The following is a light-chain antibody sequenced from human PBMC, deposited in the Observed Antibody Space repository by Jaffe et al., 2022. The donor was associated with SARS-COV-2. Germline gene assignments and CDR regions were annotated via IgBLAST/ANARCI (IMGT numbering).Light chain of an antibody. Sequence: EIVLTQSPGTLSLSPGERATLSCRASQSVSSSYLAWYQQKPGQAPRLLIYNTSNRATGIPDRFSGSGSGTDFTLTISRLEPEDFAVYYCQQYGSSPTFGPGTKVDIK. V-gene: IGKV3-20*01. CDR2: NTS. CDR3: QQYGSSPT. CDR1: QSVSSSY. J-gene: IGKJ3*01.